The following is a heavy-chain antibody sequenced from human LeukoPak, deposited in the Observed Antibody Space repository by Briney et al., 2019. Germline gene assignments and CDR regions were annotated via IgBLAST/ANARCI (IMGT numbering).Heavy chain of an antibody. D-gene: IGHD5-18*01. CDR3: AGGGAYGYGLLDN. J-gene: IGHJ4*02. CDR1: GFTFSSYS. V-gene: IGHV3-30*02. Sequence: GGSLRLSCAASGFTFSSYSMNWVRQAPGKGLEWVAFIRYDGSNKYYADSVKGRFTISRDNSKNTLDLQMNSLRPEDTAVYYCAGGGAYGYGLLDNWGQGTLVTVSS. CDR2: IRYDGSNK.